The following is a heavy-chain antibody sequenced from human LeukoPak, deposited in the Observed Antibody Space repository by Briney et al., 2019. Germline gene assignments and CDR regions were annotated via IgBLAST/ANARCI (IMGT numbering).Heavy chain of an antibody. CDR1: GYSFTSYW. D-gene: IGHD2-15*01. J-gene: IGHJ3*02. V-gene: IGHV5-51*01. Sequence: PGESLKISCKGSGYSFTSYWIGWVRQMPGKGLEWMGIIYPGDSDTRYSPSFQGQVTISADKSISTAYLQWSSLKASDTAMYYCARPWSCSGGSCYSFDIWGQGTMVTVSS. CDR3: ARPWSCSGGSCYSFDI. CDR2: IYPGDSDT.